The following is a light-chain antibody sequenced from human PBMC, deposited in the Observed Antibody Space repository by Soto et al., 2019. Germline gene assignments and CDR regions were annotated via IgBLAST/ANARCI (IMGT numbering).Light chain of an antibody. Sequence: TNSVVAVSVSPREGATLSGRASRSISRYLAWYQHQPGQAPRLLIYDASNRDTGIPARFSGSGSGTDFTLTISSLQPEDFTGYYCQQSTIWPITFGQGTRLENK. CDR3: QQSTIWPIT. V-gene: IGKV3-11*01. CDR1: RSISRY. CDR2: DAS. J-gene: IGKJ5*01.